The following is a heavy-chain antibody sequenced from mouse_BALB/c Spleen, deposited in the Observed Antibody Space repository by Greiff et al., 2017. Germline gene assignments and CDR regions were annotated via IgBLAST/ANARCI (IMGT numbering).Heavy chain of an antibody. CDR1: GYSFTGYF. D-gene: IGHD1-1*01. J-gene: IGHJ3*01. Sequence: EVQLQQSGPELVQPGASVKISCKASGYSFTGYFMNWVMQSHGKSLEWIGRINPYNGDTFYNQKFKGKATLTVDKSSSTAHMELRSLASEDSAVYYCARDDYGSTSWFADWGQGTLVTVSA. CDR3: ARDDYGSTSWFAD. V-gene: IGHV1-20*02. CDR2: INPYNGDT.